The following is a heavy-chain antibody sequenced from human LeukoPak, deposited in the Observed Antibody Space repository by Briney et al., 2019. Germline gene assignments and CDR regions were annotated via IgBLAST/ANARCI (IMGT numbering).Heavy chain of an antibody. J-gene: IGHJ4*02. CDR1: GGPIISYY. Sequence: PSETLSLACTVSGGPIISYYWSWIRQSPGKGLEWIGYIYYSGNTIYNPSLKSRVTIALDTSKNQMSLKLSSVTAGDTTVYFCARRLYDSGGYRFDHWGQGLLVTVSS. D-gene: IGHD3-22*01. CDR3: ARRLYDSGGYRFDH. V-gene: IGHV4-59*01. CDR2: IYYSGNT.